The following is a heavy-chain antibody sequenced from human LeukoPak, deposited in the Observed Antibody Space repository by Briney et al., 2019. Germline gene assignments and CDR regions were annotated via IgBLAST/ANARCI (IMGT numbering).Heavy chain of an antibody. D-gene: IGHD4-11*01. CDR1: GGSISSYY. V-gene: IGHV4-59*12. Sequence: PSETLSLTCTVSGGSISSYYWSRIRQPPGKGLEWIGYIYYSGSTNYNPSLKSRVTISVDTSKNQFSLKLSSVTAADTAVYYCARAGGSADDYSNLRGGLELDYWGQGTLVTVSS. J-gene: IGHJ4*02. CDR3: ARAGGSADDYSNLRGGLELDY. CDR2: IYYSGST.